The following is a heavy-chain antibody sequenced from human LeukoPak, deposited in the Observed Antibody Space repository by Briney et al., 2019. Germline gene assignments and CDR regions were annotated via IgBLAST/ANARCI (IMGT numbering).Heavy chain of an antibody. Sequence: GGSLRLSCAASGFTFSSYGMHWVRQAPGKGLEWVAVIWYDGSNKYYADSVKGRFTISRDNSKNTLYLQMNSLRAEDTAEYYCAKELRITIFGVVPRGWGQGTLVTVSS. J-gene: IGHJ4*02. D-gene: IGHD3-3*01. CDR2: IWYDGSNK. CDR3: AKELRITIFGVVPRG. CDR1: GFTFSSYG. V-gene: IGHV3-33*06.